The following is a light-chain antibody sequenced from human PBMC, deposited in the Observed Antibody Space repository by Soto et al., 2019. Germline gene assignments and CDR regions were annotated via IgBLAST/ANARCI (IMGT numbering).Light chain of an antibody. V-gene: IGKV3-15*01. CDR3: QQYNNWPYT. CDR1: QSVSSN. CDR2: GAS. J-gene: IGKJ2*01. Sequence: EIVMTQSPGTLSVSPGERATLSCRASQSVSSNLAWYQQKPGQAPRLLIFGASTRATGIPARFSGSGSGTEFTLTISSLQSEDFAVYHCQQYNNWPYTFGQGTTLEIK.